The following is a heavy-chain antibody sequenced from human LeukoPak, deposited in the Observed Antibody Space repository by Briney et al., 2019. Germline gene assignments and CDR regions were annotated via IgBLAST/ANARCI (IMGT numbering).Heavy chain of an antibody. V-gene: IGHV3-48*03. J-gene: IGHJ4*02. Sequence: PGGSLRLSCAASGFTFSSYEMNWVRQAPGKGLEWVAYISQSGDNKDYADSVKGRFTISRDNAKNSLHLQMNSLRAEDTALYYCTREGSTNGFFWWGQGTLVTVSS. D-gene: IGHD2-8*01. CDR3: TREGSTNGFFW. CDR1: GFTFSSYE. CDR2: ISQSGDNK.